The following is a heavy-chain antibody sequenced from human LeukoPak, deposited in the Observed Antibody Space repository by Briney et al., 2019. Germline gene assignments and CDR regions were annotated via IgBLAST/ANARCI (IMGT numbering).Heavy chain of an antibody. CDR1: GYTFTSYY. V-gene: IGHV1-46*01. D-gene: IGHD6-13*01. J-gene: IGHJ5*02. CDR3: ATQQLVRNWFDP. CDR2: INPSGGST. Sequence: EASVKVSCKASGYTFTSYYMHWVRQAPGQGLEWMGIINPSGGSTSYAQKFQGRVTMTRDTSTSTVYMELSSLRSEDTAVYYCATQQLVRNWFDPWGQGTLVTVSS.